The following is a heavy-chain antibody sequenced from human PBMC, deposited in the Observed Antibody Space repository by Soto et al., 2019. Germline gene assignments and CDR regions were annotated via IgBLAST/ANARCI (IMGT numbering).Heavy chain of an antibody. J-gene: IGHJ4*02. V-gene: IGHV4-31*03. CDR1: GGSISSGGYY. D-gene: IGHD3-22*01. CDR2: IYYSGST. Sequence: PSETLSLTCTVSGGSISSGGYYWSWIRQHPGKGLEWIGYIYYSGSTYYNPSLKSRVTISVDTSKNQFSLKLSSVTAADTAVYYCAREGSYDSSGYYCNCLDYWGQGTLVTVS. CDR3: AREGSYDSSGYYCNCLDY.